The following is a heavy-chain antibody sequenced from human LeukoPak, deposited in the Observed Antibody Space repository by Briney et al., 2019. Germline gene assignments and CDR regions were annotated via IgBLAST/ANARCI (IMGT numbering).Heavy chain of an antibody. CDR3: VRGTGY. Sequence: GGSLRLSCSVSGFTFSTYVMHWVRQAPRKGLEYVSAISSNGDNTYYADSVKGRFTISRDNSKNTLYLQMSSLRADDTAVYYCVRGTGYWGQGTLVTVSS. J-gene: IGHJ4*02. CDR2: ISSNGDNT. CDR1: GFTFSTYV. V-gene: IGHV3-64D*06.